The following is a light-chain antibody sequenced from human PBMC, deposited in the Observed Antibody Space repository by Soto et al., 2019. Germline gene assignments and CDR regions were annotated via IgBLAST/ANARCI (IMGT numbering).Light chain of an antibody. Sequence: DIQMTQSPSSLSASVGDRVTITCRASQSISSYLNWYQQIPGKAPKLLIYAASSLQSGVPSRFSGSGSGTDFTLTISRLQPEDFATYYCQQSYSTLYTFGQGTKLEIK. J-gene: IGKJ2*01. CDR3: QQSYSTLYT. V-gene: IGKV1-39*01. CDR1: QSISSY. CDR2: AAS.